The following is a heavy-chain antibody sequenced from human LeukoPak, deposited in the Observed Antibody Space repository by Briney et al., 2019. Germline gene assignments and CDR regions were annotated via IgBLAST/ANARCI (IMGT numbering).Heavy chain of an antibody. D-gene: IGHD6-19*01. V-gene: IGHV3-30*02. CDR3: AKDVYGSGWYGSFDF. Sequence: GGSLRLSCAASGFTFSSYAMHWVRQAPGKGLEWVAFIRYDGSNKYYVDSVKSRFTISRDNSKNTLYLRMNSLRAEDTAVYYCAKDVYGSGWYGSFDFWGQGTLVTVSS. J-gene: IGHJ4*02. CDR1: GFTFSSYA. CDR2: IRYDGSNK.